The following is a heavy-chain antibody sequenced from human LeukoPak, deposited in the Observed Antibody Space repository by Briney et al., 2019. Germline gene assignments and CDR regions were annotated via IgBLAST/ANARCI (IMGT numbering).Heavy chain of an antibody. J-gene: IGHJ4*02. CDR3: ARGVDYYDSSGYDY. Sequence: GASLQISCKGSGSIFTSYWISWVRPLPGKGLEWMGRIDTSDSYTNYSPSFQGHVTISADKSISTAYLQWSSLKASDTAMYYCARGVDYYDSSGYDYWGQGTLVTVSS. CDR1: GSIFTSYW. V-gene: IGHV5-10-1*01. D-gene: IGHD3-22*01. CDR2: IDTSDSYT.